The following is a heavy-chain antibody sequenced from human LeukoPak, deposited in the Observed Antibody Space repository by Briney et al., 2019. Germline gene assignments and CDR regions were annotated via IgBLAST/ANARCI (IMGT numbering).Heavy chain of an antibody. CDR1: GYTFTSYG. D-gene: IGHD6-19*01. J-gene: IGHJ4*02. Sequence: ASVKVSCKASGYTFTSYGISWVRQAPGQGLEWMGWISAYNGNTNYAQKLQGRVTMTTDTSTSTAYMELRSLRSDDTAVYYCARTPSQWLAIKYFDYWGQGTLVTVSS. CDR3: ARTPSQWLAIKYFDY. CDR2: ISAYNGNT. V-gene: IGHV1-18*01.